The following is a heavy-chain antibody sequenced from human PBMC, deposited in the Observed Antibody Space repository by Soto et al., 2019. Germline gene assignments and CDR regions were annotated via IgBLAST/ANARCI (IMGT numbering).Heavy chain of an antibody. J-gene: IGHJ4*02. CDR3: ARDPAPIGWYDY. D-gene: IGHD6-19*01. CDR2: INRDGSST. Sequence: EVQLVESGGGLVQPGGSLRLSCAASGFTLSSYWMHWVRQAPGKGLEWVSRINRDGSSTSYADSVKGRFTISRDSAKNTLYLQMNTLRAEDTAVYYSARDPAPIGWYDYWGQGTLVTVSS. CDR1: GFTLSSYW. V-gene: IGHV3-74*01.